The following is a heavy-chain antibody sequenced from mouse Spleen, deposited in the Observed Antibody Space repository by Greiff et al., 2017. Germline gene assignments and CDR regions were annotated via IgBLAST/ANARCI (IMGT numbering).Heavy chain of an antibody. V-gene: IGHV5-16*01. CDR2: INYDGSST. Sequence: EVQVVASEGGLVQPGSSMKLSCTASGFTFSDYYMAWVRQVPEKGLEWVANINYDGSSTYYLDSLKSRFIISRDNAKNILYLQMSSLKSEDTATYYCARDAHRYDEGGNFDYWGQGTTLTVSS. CDR3: ARDAHRYDEGGNFDY. D-gene: IGHD2-14*01. CDR1: GFTFSDYY. J-gene: IGHJ2*01.